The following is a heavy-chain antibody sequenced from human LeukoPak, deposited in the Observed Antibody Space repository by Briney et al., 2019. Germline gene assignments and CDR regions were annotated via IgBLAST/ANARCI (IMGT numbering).Heavy chain of an antibody. CDR2: VNHSGYT. J-gene: IGHJ4*02. D-gene: IGHD4-17*01. CDR3: ARMTTGHDF. Sequence: SETLSLTCAVSGTSFSSYYWSWIRQPPGKGLEWIGEVNHSGYTNDNPSLKSRVTISVDTSKNQFSLRLRSVTAADTAVYFCARMTTGHDFWGQGTLVTVSS. V-gene: IGHV4-34*01. CDR1: GTSFSSYY.